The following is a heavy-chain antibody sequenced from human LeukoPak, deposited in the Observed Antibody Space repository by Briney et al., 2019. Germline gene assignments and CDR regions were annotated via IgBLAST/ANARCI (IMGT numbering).Heavy chain of an antibody. CDR1: GYTFTTYY. V-gene: IGHV1-46*01. Sequence: ASVKVSCKASGYTFTTYYMHWVRQAPGQGLEWMGIINPSGGSTSYAQKFQGRVTMTRDMSTSTVYMELSSLRSEDTAMYYCARDRNEQQLDFDYWGQGTLVTVSS. J-gene: IGHJ4*02. CDR3: ARDRNEQQLDFDY. CDR2: INPSGGST. D-gene: IGHD6-13*01.